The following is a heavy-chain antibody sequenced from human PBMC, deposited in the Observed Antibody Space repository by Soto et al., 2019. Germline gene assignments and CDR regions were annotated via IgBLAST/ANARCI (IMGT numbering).Heavy chain of an antibody. CDR3: AMAGFIVAAAPYYFDY. Sequence: SVKVSCKASGGTFSSYAISWVRQAPGQGLEWMGGIIPIFGTANYAQKFQGRVTITADKSTSTAYMELSSLRSEDTAVYYCAMAGFIVAAAPYYFDYWGRGTLVTVSS. CDR2: IIPIFGTA. D-gene: IGHD5-12*01. CDR1: GGTFSSYA. J-gene: IGHJ4*02. V-gene: IGHV1-69*06.